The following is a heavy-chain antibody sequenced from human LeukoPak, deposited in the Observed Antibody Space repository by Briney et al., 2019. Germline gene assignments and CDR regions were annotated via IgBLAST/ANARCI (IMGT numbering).Heavy chain of an antibody. J-gene: IGHJ5*02. CDR1: GGTFSSYA. V-gene: IGHV1-46*01. D-gene: IGHD2-2*01. Sequence: ASVTVSCKASGGTFSSYAISWVRQAPGQGLEWMGIINPSGGSTSYAQKFQGRVTMTRDTSTSTVYMELSSLRSEDTAVYYCARGRRYAVVVPAAMGWFDPWGQGTLVTVSS. CDR3: ARGRRYAVVVPAAMGWFDP. CDR2: INPSGGST.